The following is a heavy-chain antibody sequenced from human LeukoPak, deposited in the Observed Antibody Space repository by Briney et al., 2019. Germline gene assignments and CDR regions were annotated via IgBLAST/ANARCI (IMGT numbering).Heavy chain of an antibody. CDR1: GFTFSSYW. CDR2: INMDGSTT. CDR3: GRVLYPSWVSEVGY. V-gene: IGHV3-74*01. D-gene: IGHD1-26*01. J-gene: IGHJ4*02. Sequence: GGSLRLSCAASGFTFSSYWMHWVRPAPGKGLAWVSHINMDGSTTIYADSVKGRFTISRDNAKNTLYLQMDSLRAEDTAVYYCGRVLYPSWVSEVGYWGQGTLVTVSS.